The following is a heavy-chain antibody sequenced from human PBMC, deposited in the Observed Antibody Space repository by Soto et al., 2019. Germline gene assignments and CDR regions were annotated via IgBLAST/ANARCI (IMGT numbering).Heavy chain of an antibody. CDR1: GGSISSYY. V-gene: IGHV4-59*01. J-gene: IGHJ6*02. D-gene: IGHD3-3*01. CDR3: ASSLRDDFWSCYFGGYYYYGMDV. CDR2: IYYSGST. Sequence: SETLSLTCTASGGSISSYYWSWIRQPPGKGLEWIGYIYYSGSTNYNPSLKSRVTISVDTSKNQFSLKLSSVTAADTAVYYCASSLRDDFWSCYFGGYYYYGMDVWGQGTTVTVSS.